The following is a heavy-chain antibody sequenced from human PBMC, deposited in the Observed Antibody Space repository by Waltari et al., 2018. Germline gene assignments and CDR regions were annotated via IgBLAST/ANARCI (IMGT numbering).Heavy chain of an antibody. CDR1: GYTFTGYY. D-gene: IGHD6-13*01. CDR2: INPNSGGT. CDR3: ARDYSDSSSWYDAFDI. Sequence: QVQLVQSGAEVKKPGASVKVSCKASGYTFTGYYMHWVRQAPGQGLEWMGRINPNSGGTNYAQKFQGRVTMTRDTSISTAYMELSRLRSDDTAVYYCARDYSDSSSWYDAFDIWGQGTMVIVSS. V-gene: IGHV1-2*06. J-gene: IGHJ3*02.